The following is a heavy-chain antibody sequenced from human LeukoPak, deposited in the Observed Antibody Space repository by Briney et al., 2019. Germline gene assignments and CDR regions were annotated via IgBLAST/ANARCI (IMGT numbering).Heavy chain of an antibody. CDR2: IRSKANSYAT. D-gene: IGHD6-13*01. J-gene: IGHJ4*02. CDR3: TRHVSQQLAV. V-gene: IGHV3-73*01. Sequence: GSLRLSCAASEFTFSGSAMHWVRQASGKGLEWVGRIRSKANSYATAYAASVKGRFTISRDDSENTAYLQMNSLKTEDTAVYYCTRHVSQQLAVWGQGTLVTVSS. CDR1: EFTFSGSA.